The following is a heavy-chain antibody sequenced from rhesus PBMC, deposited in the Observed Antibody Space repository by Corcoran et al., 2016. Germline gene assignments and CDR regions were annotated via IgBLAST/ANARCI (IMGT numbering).Heavy chain of an antibody. V-gene: IGHV1-111*02. D-gene: IGHD6-37*01. CDR2: IDPEDGET. CDR3: ATRGGWTYFDY. CDR1: GYTFTDYY. J-gene: IGHJ4*01. Sequence: EVQLVQSGAEMKKPGASVKISCKASGYTFTDYYLHWVRQAPGKGLELMGRIDPEDGETIHAQKFQDRVPIPADTSTDTAYMELSSLRSEDTAVYYCATRGGWTYFDYRGQGVLVTVSS.